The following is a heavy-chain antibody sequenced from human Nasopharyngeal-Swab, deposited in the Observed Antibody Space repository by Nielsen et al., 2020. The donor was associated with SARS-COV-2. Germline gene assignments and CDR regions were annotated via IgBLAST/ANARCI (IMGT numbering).Heavy chain of an antibody. J-gene: IGHJ4*02. Sequence: ARQAPGQGLEWMGCMNPGSGFKDYAQNFQGRVTMTWNTSISTAYMEISSLRSEDTAVYYCARWEKGDYWGQGTLVTVSS. V-gene: IGHV1-8*01. D-gene: IGHD1-26*01. CDR3: ARWEKGDY. CDR2: MNPGSGFK.